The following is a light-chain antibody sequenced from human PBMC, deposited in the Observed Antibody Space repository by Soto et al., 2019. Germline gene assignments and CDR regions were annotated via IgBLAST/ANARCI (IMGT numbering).Light chain of an antibody. J-gene: IGLJ2*01. Sequence: QSALTQPASVSGSPGQSITISCTGTSSDVGNYNLVSWYQQYPGKAPKLMIYEGYKRPSGISDRFSGSKSGNTASLIISGLRPEDEADYYCSSQTASATVLFGGGTKLTVL. CDR1: SSDVGNYNL. CDR2: EGY. CDR3: SSQTASATVL. V-gene: IGLV2-23*01.